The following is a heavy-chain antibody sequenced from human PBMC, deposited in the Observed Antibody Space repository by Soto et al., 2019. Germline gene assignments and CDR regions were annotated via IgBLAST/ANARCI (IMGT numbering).Heavy chain of an antibody. D-gene: IGHD4-17*01. CDR1: GFTFNNYS. CDR2: ISSSSSYI. Sequence: LRLSCAASGFTFNNYSMNWVRQAPGKGLEWVSSISSSSSYIYYADSLKGRFTISRDNAKNSLYLQMNSLRDEDTAVYYCARDRAHGDYEVTEFDPWGQGTLLTVSS. V-gene: IGHV3-21*01. CDR3: ARDRAHGDYEVTEFDP. J-gene: IGHJ5*02.